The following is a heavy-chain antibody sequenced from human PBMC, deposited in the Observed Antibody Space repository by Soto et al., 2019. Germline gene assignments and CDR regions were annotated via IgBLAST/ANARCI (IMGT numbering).Heavy chain of an antibody. CDR1: GFTFSRHW. J-gene: IGHJ4*02. D-gene: IGHD4-17*01. V-gene: IGHV3-7*03. Sequence: PGGSLRLSCAASGFTFSRHWMTWVRQAPGKGLEWVVNIKQDGSERYFVDSVKGRFTISRDNAKNSMYLQMNSLRAEDTALYFCARDFDADSRTDFDYWGQGTLVTVSS. CDR3: ARDFDADSRTDFDY. CDR2: IKQDGSER.